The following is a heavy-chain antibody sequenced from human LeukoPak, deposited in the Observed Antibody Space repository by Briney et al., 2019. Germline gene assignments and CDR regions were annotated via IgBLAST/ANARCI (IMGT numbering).Heavy chain of an antibody. CDR1: GFTFTSYD. CDR3: ARGSWQLAEEVY. J-gene: IGHJ4*02. D-gene: IGHD6-6*01. Sequence: ASVKVSCKASGFTFTSYDINWVRQATGQGLEWMGWMNPNSGKTGYAQKFQGRVTITGNTSTSTAYMELSSLRSEDTAVYYCARGSWQLAEEVYWGQGTLVTVSS. V-gene: IGHV1-8*03. CDR2: MNPNSGKT.